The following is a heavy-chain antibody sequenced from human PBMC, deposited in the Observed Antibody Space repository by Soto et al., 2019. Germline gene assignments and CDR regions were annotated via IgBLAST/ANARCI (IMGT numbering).Heavy chain of an antibody. CDR2: ISGSGDST. J-gene: IGHJ6*03. V-gene: IGHV3-23*01. CDR3: AKNPAAGVLYYYYYMDV. D-gene: IGHD6-13*01. Sequence: GGSLRLSCAASGFTFSSYAMSWVRQAPGKGLEWVSAISGSGDSTYYADSVKGRFTISRDNSKNTLYLQMNSLRAEDTAVYYCAKNPAAGVLYYYYYMDVWGKGTTVTVSS. CDR1: GFTFSSYA.